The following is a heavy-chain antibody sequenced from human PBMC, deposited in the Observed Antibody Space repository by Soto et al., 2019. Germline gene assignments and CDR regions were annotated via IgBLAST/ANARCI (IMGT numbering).Heavy chain of an antibody. CDR1: GFRFDEYN. D-gene: IGHD3-16*01. CDR2: ITWNGANT. Sequence: GGSLRLSGAASGFRFDEYNIHWVRQAPGKGLEWVSLITWNGANTYYADSVKGRFTISRDGTTKSVSLQMTSLKREDTGLYYCARETLSYGSALDVWGQGTTVTVSS. V-gene: IGHV3-43*01. CDR3: ARETLSYGSALDV. J-gene: IGHJ6*02.